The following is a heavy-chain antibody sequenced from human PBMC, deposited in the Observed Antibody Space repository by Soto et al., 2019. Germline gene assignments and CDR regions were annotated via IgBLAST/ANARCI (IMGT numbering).Heavy chain of an antibody. D-gene: IGHD3-3*01. CDR1: GASISSSHY. CDR2: IYHTGNT. J-gene: IGHJ6*02. CDR3: ARYPMEDYYRGMDV. V-gene: IGHV4-4*02. Sequence: TSETLSLTCTVSGASISSSHYWTWVRQTPGKGLEWIGEIYHTGNTNYNPSLKSRVTLSLDKSKNQFSLRLNSVTAADTAVFYCARYPMEDYYRGMDVWGQGTTVTVSS.